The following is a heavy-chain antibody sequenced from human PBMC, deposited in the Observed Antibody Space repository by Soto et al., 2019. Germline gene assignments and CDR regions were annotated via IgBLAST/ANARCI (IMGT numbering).Heavy chain of an antibody. CDR2: IYYSGST. CDR3: ARWWSGSRQGFDP. D-gene: IGHD3-3*01. Sequence: QVQLQESGPGLVKPSQTLSLTCTVSGGSISSGDYYWSWIRQHPGNGLEWIGYIYYSGSTYYNPSLKSRGTISVDTSKNQFSLKLSSVTAADTAVYYCARWWSGSRQGFDPWGQGTLVTVSS. V-gene: IGHV4-31*03. J-gene: IGHJ5*02. CDR1: GGSISSGDYY.